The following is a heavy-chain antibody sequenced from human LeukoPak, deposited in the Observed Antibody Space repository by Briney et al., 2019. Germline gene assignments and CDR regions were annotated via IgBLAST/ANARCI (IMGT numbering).Heavy chain of an antibody. CDR1: GFTFSRHG. CDR3: ARSTGLSDSGGHPLDY. D-gene: IGHD3-22*01. Sequence: GGSLRLSCAAAGFTFSRHGMHWVRQAPGKGLEWVAGLWYDGSNKEYADSVKGRFTISRDNSKNTLSVQMNSLRVEDTAVYYCARSTGLSDSGGHPLDYWGQGSLVIVSS. CDR2: LWYDGSNK. V-gene: IGHV3-33*01. J-gene: IGHJ4*02.